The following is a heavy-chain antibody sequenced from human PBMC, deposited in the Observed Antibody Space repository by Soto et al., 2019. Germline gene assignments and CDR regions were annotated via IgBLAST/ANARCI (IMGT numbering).Heavy chain of an antibody. Sequence: EVQLLESGGGLVQPGGSLRLSCAASGFTLSSYAMSWLRQPPGKGLEWVSAISGSGDRTYYADSVKGRFTISRDNSKNTLYLQMNSLRAEDSAVYYCVKERSGHSYADSWGQGTLVTVS. CDR2: ISGSGDRT. J-gene: IGHJ4*02. CDR1: GFTLSSYA. CDR3: VKERSGHSYADS. V-gene: IGHV3-23*01. D-gene: IGHD5-18*01.